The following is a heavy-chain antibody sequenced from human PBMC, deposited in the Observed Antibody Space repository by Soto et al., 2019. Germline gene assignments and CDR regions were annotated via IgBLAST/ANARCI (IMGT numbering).Heavy chain of an antibody. J-gene: IGHJ6*02. CDR3: ARGGRSTYYDFWSGSTTAPYYYYGMDV. CDR2: INPNSGGT. Sequence: ASVKVSCKASGYTFTGSYMHWVRQAPGQGLEWMGWINPNSGGTNYAQKFQGWVTMTRDTSISTAYMELSRLRSDDTAVYYCARGGRSTYYDFWSGSTTAPYYYYGMDVWGQGTTVTVSS. CDR1: GYTFTGSY. D-gene: IGHD3-3*01. V-gene: IGHV1-2*04.